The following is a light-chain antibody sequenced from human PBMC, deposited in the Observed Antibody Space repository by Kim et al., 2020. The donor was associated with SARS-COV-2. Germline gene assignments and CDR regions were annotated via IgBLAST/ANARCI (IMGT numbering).Light chain of an antibody. Sequence: ITIACAGSSANIRAGYDVHWYHRLRPIASKPPIFGDSTRRSGVPDRFSGSKSGTSASLAITGLQAEDEDDYDCQSYDSCLSGYYVFGAGTKVTVL. CDR2: GDS. V-gene: IGLV1-40*01. J-gene: IGLJ1*01. CDR1: SANIRAGYD. CDR3: QSYDSCLSGYYV.